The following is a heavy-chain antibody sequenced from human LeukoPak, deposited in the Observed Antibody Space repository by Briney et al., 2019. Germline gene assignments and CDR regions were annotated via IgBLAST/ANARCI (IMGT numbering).Heavy chain of an antibody. D-gene: IGHD2-8*01. CDR1: GFTVSSNY. V-gene: IGHV3-66*01. CDR3: AGSNRYCTNGVCYTIRYYFDY. Sequence: GGSLRLSCAASGFTVSSNYMSWVRQAPGKGLEWVSVIYSGGSTYYADSVKGRFTISRDNSKNTLYLQMNSLSAEDTAVYYCAGSNRYCTNGVCYTIRYYFDYWGQGTLVTVSS. J-gene: IGHJ4*02. CDR2: IYSGGST.